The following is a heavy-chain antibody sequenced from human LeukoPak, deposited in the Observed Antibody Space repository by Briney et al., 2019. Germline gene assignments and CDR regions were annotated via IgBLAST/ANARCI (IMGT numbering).Heavy chain of an antibody. V-gene: IGHV1-8*01. Sequence: GASVKVSCKASGYTFTSYDINWVRQATGQGLEWMGWMNPNSGNTGYAQKFQGRVTMTRNTSISTAYMELSSLRSEDTAVYYCARGYYDFWSGYYSPVMDYYYYYGMDVWGQGTTVTVSS. CDR1: GYTFTSYD. CDR2: MNPNSGNT. CDR3: ARGYYDFWSGYYSPVMDYYYYYGMDV. D-gene: IGHD3-3*01. J-gene: IGHJ6*02.